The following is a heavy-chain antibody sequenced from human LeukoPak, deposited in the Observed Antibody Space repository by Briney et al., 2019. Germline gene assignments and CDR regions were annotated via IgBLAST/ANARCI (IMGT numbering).Heavy chain of an antibody. CDR3: ARGNRFYGSGSYYNKVYYYGMDV. V-gene: IGHV4-34*01. Sequence: PSETLSLTCAVYGGSFSGYYWSWIRQPPGKGLEWIGEINHSGSTYYNPSLKSRVTISVDRSKNQFSLKLSSVTAADTAVYYCARGNRFYGSGSYYNKVYYYGMDVWGQGTTVTVSS. CDR1: GGSFSGYY. J-gene: IGHJ6*02. D-gene: IGHD3-10*01. CDR2: INHSGST.